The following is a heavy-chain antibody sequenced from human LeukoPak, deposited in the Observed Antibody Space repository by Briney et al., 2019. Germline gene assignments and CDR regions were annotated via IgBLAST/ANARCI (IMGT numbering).Heavy chain of an antibody. D-gene: IGHD3-22*01. Sequence: GGSLRLSCAASGFTFSSYAMSWVRQAPGKGLEWVSAISGSGGSTYYADSVKGRFTISRDNSKNTLYLQMNSLRAEDTAVYYCAKDYYDSSGTGGFDYWGQGTLVTVSS. CDR1: GFTFSSYA. CDR3: AKDYYDSSGTGGFDY. V-gene: IGHV3-23*01. J-gene: IGHJ4*02. CDR2: ISGSGGST.